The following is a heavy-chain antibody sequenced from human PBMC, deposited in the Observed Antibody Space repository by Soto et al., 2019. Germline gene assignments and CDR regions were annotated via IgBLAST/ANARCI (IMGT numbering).Heavy chain of an antibody. CDR3: ARRSPKVVAAAGGPPLPYYFDY. CDR1: GFTFSDYY. J-gene: IGHJ4*02. Sequence: GGSLRLSCAASGFTFSDYYMSWIRQAPGKGLEWVSYISSSGSTIYYADSVKGRFTISRDNAKNSLYLQMNSLRAEDTAVYYCARRSPKVVAAAGGPPLPYYFDYWGQGTLVTVSS. V-gene: IGHV3-11*01. D-gene: IGHD6-13*01. CDR2: ISSSGSTI.